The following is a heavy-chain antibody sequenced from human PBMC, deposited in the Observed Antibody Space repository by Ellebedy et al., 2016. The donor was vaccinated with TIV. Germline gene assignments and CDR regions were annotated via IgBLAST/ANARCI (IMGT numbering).Heavy chain of an antibody. CDR3: ARDPPWCYSCADV. V-gene: IGHV3-23*01. D-gene: IGHD2-8*01. J-gene: IGHJ6*02. CDR2: ISGSGDST. CDR1: GFTFNNYA. Sequence: GESLKISCAASGFTFNNYAMAWVRQAPGKGLEWVSTTISGSGDSTYYADPVKGRFTISRDNAKNTLYLQMNSLRDEDTAVYYCARDPPWCYSCADVWGQGTTVTVS.